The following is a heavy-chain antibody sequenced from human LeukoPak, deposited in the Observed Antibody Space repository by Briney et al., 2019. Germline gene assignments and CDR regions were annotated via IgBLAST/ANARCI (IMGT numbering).Heavy chain of an antibody. D-gene: IGHD4-23*01. CDR2: VSYSGIP. J-gene: IGHJ3*01. CDR1: GGSISGYH. V-gene: IGHV4-59*08. Sequence: SETLSLTCIVSGGSISGYHWGWIRLPPGKGLEWVGYVSYSGIPKHPPPLKTRVPMSVDTSKTHFSLRLSSVTPADTAVYFCATRDYSGILPYAFDVWGQGTLVAVSS. CDR3: ATRDYSGILPYAFDV.